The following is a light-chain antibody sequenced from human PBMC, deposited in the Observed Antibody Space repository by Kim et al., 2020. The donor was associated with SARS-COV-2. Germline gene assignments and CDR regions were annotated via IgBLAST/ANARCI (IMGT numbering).Light chain of an antibody. V-gene: IGKV1-6*01. Sequence: AIQMTQSPSSLSASVGDRVTITFRASQGIRNDLGWYQQKPWKAPKLLIYAASSLQSGVPSRFSGSGSGTDFTLTISSLQPEDFATYYCLQDYNYPLTFGGRTKVDIK. J-gene: IGKJ4*01. CDR2: AAS. CDR3: LQDYNYPLT. CDR1: QGIRND.